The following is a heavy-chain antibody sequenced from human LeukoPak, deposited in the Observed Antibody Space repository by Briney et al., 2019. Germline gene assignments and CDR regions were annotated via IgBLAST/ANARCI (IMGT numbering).Heavy chain of an antibody. CDR1: GFTFSSYS. V-gene: IGHV3-48*04. Sequence: PRGSLRLSCAASGFTFSSYSMNWVRQAPGKGLEWVSYISSSSSTLYYADSVKGRFTISRDNAKNSLYLQMNSLRAEDTAVYYCARARWYEPLGYWGQGTLVTVSS. J-gene: IGHJ4*02. CDR3: ARARWYEPLGY. D-gene: IGHD6-13*01. CDR2: ISSSSSTL.